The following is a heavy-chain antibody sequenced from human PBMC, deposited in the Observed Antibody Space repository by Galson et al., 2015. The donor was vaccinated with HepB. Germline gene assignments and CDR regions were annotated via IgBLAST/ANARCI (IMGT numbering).Heavy chain of an antibody. V-gene: IGHV7-4-1*02. J-gene: IGHJ4*02. Sequence: SVKVSCKASGYPFTSYAINWVRQAPGQGLEWLGWINTSTGKPTYARGFTGRFVLSLDTSVDTAFLQINSLEAEDTGVYFCARTFYCDYWGQGALVIVSS. CDR2: INTSTGKP. CDR1: GYPFTSYA. CDR3: ARTFYCDY. D-gene: IGHD2/OR15-2a*01.